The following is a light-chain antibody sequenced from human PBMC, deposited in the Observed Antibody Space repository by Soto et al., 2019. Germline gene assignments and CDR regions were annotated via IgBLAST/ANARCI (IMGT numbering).Light chain of an antibody. V-gene: IGLV2-14*01. CDR1: SSDVGGYKF. J-gene: IGLJ1*01. Sequence: QSVLTQPASVSGSPGQSITISCTGSSSDVGGYKFVSWYQQHPGKAPKLIIFEVTSRPSGVSNRFSGSKSGNTASLTISGLQAEDEADYYCSSYTSRSSLVFCTGTKVTVL. CDR3: SSYTSRSSLV. CDR2: EVT.